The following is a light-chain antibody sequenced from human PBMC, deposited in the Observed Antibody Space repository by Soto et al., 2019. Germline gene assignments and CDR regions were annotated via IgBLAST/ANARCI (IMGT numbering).Light chain of an antibody. CDR3: QHRRNWPQT. Sequence: EIVWTQSQATLSLSPGERATLSCRASQSVSSYLAWYPQKPGQAHRLLRYDASNMAPGIPARFSGSGSGTDFTLTIRSLEPEDFAGYYCQHRRNWPQTFGQGTQVELK. CDR1: QSVSSY. J-gene: IGKJ1*01. CDR2: DAS. V-gene: IGKV3-11*01.